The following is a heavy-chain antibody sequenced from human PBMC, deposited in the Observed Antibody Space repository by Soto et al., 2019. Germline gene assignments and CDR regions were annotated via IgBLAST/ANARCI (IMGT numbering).Heavy chain of an antibody. J-gene: IGHJ4*02. V-gene: IGHV3-11*01. D-gene: IGHD4-4*01. CDR1: GFKLRDFY. Sequence: QVQLVESGGGLVKPGESLELSCAASGFKLRDFYMSWTRQAPGKGLEWVSYITGSGSTIYYADSVKGRFTISRDNAKNSLYLQINNLRAEDTAVYYCTRDYSNLGFDLWGQGTLVTVSS. CDR3: TRDYSNLGFDL. CDR2: ITGSGSTI.